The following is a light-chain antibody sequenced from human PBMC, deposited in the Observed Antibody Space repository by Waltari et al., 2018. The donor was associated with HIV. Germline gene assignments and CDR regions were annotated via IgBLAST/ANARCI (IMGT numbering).Light chain of an antibody. Sequence: QYVLTQPPSESGTPVQRVTISCSGSSSNIERNYVYCYQQHPGTAPKLLIFRNNQRPSGVPDRFSGSKSGTSASLAISGLRSEDEAEYYCAAWDDSLRGVFGGGTKLTVL. CDR2: RNN. CDR1: SSNIERNY. J-gene: IGLJ2*01. CDR3: AAWDDSLRGV. V-gene: IGLV1-47*01.